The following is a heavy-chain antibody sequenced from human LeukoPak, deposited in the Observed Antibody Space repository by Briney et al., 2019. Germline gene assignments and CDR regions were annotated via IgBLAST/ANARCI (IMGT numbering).Heavy chain of an antibody. D-gene: IGHD6-13*01. J-gene: IGHJ4*02. Sequence: EGSLRLSCAASGFPFSSYSMTWVRQAPGKGLEWVANIKPDGTTKFYVDSVKGRFTICRDNALNSLYLQMNSLRAEDTAIYYCARSIPYGTTWYGRSDYWGQGTLVTVSS. V-gene: IGHV3-7*03. CDR2: IKPDGTTK. CDR1: GFPFSSYS. CDR3: ARSIPYGTTWYGRSDY.